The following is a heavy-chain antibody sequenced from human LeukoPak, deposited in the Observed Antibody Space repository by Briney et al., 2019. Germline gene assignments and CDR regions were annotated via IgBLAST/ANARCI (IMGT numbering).Heavy chain of an antibody. V-gene: IGHV3-30-3*01. Sequence: PGGSLRLSCAASGFTFSSYAMHWVRQAPGKGLEWVAVISYDGSNKYYADSVKGRFTISRDNSKNTLYLQMNSLRAEDTAVYYCAKDFGCSGGSCYPSYGMDVWGQGTTVTVSS. D-gene: IGHD2-15*01. CDR2: ISYDGSNK. J-gene: IGHJ6*02. CDR1: GFTFSSYA. CDR3: AKDFGCSGGSCYPSYGMDV.